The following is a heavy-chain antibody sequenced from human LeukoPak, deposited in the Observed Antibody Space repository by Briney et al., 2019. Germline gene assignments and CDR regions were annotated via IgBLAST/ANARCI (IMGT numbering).Heavy chain of an antibody. J-gene: IGHJ5*02. V-gene: IGHV4-34*01. CDR1: SESSGGDD. Sequence: SETLSLTCAMHSESSGGDDWTWIRQPPGKGLEWIGEVSPGGSTRYNPSLRSRVTISLDTSRSRFSLRLSSVTAADTGVYYCARDGGTRLGFDPWGQGTLVTVSS. D-gene: IGHD1/OR15-1a*01. CDR2: VSPGGST. CDR3: ARDGGTRLGFDP.